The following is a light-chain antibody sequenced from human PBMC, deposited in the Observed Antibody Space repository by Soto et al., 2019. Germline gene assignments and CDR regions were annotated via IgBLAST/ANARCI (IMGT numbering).Light chain of an antibody. Sequence: EIVLTQSPGTLSLSPGERATLSCRASQSVSSTYLAWYQQKPGQAPRLLIYGASSRATGIPDRFSGSGSGTDFTLTISRLGPEDLAVYYCQHYRTFGQGTKVEIK. V-gene: IGKV3-20*01. CDR2: GAS. J-gene: IGKJ1*01. CDR1: QSVSSTY. CDR3: QHYRT.